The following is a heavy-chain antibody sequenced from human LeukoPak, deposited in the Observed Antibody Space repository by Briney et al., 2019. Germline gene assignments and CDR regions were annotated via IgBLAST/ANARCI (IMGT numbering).Heavy chain of an antibody. CDR3: ARGRTTVTTYYYYYMDV. CDR1: GYTFTSYG. J-gene: IGHJ6*03. Sequence: ASVKVSCKASGYTFTSYGISWVRQAPGQGLEWMGWISAYNGNTNYAQKLQGRVTMTTDTSTSTAYMELRSLRSDDTAVYYCARGRTTVTTYYYYYMDVWGKGTTVTVSS. D-gene: IGHD4-17*01. CDR2: ISAYNGNT. V-gene: IGHV1-18*01.